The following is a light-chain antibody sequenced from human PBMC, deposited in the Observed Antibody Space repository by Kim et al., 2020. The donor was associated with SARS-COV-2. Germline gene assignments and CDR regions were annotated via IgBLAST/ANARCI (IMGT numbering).Light chain of an antibody. V-gene: IGKV3-15*01. CDR3: QQYNNWPPDLT. Sequence: EIVMTQSPATLSVSPGERATLSCRASQSVSSSLAWYQQKPGQAPRLLIYGASTRATGIPARFSGSGSGTEFTLTISSLQSEDFAVYYCQQYNNWPPDLTFGPGAKVDIK. CDR2: GAS. CDR1: QSVSSS. J-gene: IGKJ3*01.